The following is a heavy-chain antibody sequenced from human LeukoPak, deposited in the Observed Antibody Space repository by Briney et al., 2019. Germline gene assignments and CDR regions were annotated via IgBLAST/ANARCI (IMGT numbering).Heavy chain of an antibody. Sequence: SETLSLTCTVSGGSISSYYWSWIRQPPGKGLEWIGYIYYSGSTNYNPSLKSRVTISVDTSKNQFSLKLSSVTAADTAVYYCARAGYSSGWYGRGYYYGMDVWGQGTTVTVSS. J-gene: IGHJ6*02. CDR3: ARAGYSSGWYGRGYYYGMDV. D-gene: IGHD6-19*01. CDR1: GGSISSYY. V-gene: IGHV4-59*01. CDR2: IYYSGST.